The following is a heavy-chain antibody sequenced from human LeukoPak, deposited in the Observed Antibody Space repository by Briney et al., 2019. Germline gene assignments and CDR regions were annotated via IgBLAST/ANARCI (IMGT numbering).Heavy chain of an antibody. V-gene: IGHV1-69*13. D-gene: IGHD3-22*01. CDR2: IIPIFGTA. CDR1: GGTFSSYA. Sequence: SVKVSCKASGGTFSSYAISWVRQAPGQGLEWMGGIIPIFGTANYAQKFQGRVTITADESTSTAYMELSSLRSEDTAVYYCARRAPSGSNWFDPWGQGTLVTVSS. J-gene: IGHJ5*02. CDR3: ARRAPSGSNWFDP.